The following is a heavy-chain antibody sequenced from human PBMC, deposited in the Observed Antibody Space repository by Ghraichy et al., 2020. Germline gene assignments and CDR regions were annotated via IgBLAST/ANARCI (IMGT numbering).Heavy chain of an antibody. J-gene: IGHJ4*02. CDR1: GFSFSDAW. V-gene: IGHV3-15*01. D-gene: IGHD3-3*01. CDR2: IKSNNHGGTT. Sequence: GGYLRLSCVASGFSFSDAWMTWVRQIAGKGLEWVGRIKSNNHGGTTDYNAPVKGRVTISRDDSQNTLFLEMNSLKTEDTAVYYCTTGTAFCSGYPRGPIDQWGQGTQVTVAS. CDR3: TTGTAFCSGYPRGPIDQ.